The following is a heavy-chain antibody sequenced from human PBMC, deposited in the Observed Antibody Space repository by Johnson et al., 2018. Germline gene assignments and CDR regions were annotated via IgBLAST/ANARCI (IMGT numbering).Heavy chain of an antibody. J-gene: IGHJ2*01. CDR1: GFRFSYSW. CDR2: INRDGRER. Sequence: VQLVESGGGLVQPGGSLRLSCTASGFRFSYSWMSWVRQAPGKGLEWVSNINRDGRERFYVDSVRGRFTISRDNARNSVFLQMDSLRADDTATYYWVRDGHGGYWDRWGRGTLVTGSS. V-gene: IGHV3-7*01. D-gene: IGHD2-8*02. CDR3: VRDGHGGYWDR.